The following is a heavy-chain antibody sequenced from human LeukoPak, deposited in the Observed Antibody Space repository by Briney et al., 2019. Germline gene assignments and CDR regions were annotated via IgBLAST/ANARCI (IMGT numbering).Heavy chain of an antibody. CDR3: AGQVTLLRGMDY. V-gene: IGHV5-51*01. D-gene: IGHD3-10*01. J-gene: IGHJ4*02. CDR2: IYPGDSDT. CDR1: GYSFNNYL. Sequence: GESLKISCKGSGYSFNNYLIVWVRQMPGKGLEWMGIIYPGDSDTRYSPSFQGQVTISADKSISTAYLQWSSLKASDTAMYYCAGQVTLLRGMDYWGQGTLVTVSS.